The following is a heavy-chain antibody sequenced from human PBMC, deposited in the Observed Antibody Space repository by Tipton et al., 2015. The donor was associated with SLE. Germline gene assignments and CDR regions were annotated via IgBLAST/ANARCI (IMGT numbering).Heavy chain of an antibody. V-gene: IGHV4-39*07. CDR1: GGSISSSSYC. CDR2: IYYSGST. J-gene: IGHJ6*03. CDR3: ARGRSSTSLYYMDV. Sequence: TLSLTCTVSGGSISSSSYCWGWIRQPPGKGLEWIGSIYYSGSTYYNPSLKSRVTISVDTSKNQFSLKLSSVTAADTAVYYCARGRSSTSLYYMDVWGKGTTVTVSS. D-gene: IGHD2-2*01.